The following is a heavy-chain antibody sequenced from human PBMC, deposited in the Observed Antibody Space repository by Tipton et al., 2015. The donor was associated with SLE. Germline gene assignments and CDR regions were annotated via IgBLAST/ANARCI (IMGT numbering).Heavy chain of an antibody. CDR1: GFTFSSYS. J-gene: IGHJ3*02. CDR2: ISSSSSTI. CDR3: ARQPRDSSVYYSDAFDI. D-gene: IGHD3-22*01. V-gene: IGHV3-48*01. Sequence: SLRLSCAASGFTFSSYSMNWVRQAPGKGLEWVSYISSSSSTIYYADSVKGRFTISRDNAKNSLYLQMNSLRAEDTAVYYCARQPRDSSVYYSDAFDIWGQGTMVTVSS.